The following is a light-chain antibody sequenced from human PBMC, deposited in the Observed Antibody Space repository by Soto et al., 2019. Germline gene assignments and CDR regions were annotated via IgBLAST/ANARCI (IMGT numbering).Light chain of an antibody. V-gene: IGLV2-14*01. CDR1: SSDVGSYNR. Sequence: QSALTQPASVSGSPGQSITISCTGTSSDVGSYNRVSWYQQHPDEAPKIMIYEVNNRPSGVSTRFSGSKSGNTASLTISGLQAEDEADYYCCSGTPSHTYVFGTGTKLTGL. CDR3: CSGTPSHTYV. J-gene: IGLJ1*01. CDR2: EVN.